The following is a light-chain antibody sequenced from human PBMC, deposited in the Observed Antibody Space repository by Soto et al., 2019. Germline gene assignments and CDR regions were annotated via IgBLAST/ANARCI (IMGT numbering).Light chain of an antibody. V-gene: IGLV1-40*01. CDR2: DNT. Sequence: QSVLTQPASVSGAPGQTVSISCTGTTSNLGAGYDVHWYRHLPGTAPTLLISDNTNRPSGVPDRFSGSKSGTSASLAISGLQSEDEADYYCQSYDSSLRAYVFGPGTKVTVL. J-gene: IGLJ1*01. CDR3: QSYDSSLRAYV. CDR1: TSNLGAGYD.